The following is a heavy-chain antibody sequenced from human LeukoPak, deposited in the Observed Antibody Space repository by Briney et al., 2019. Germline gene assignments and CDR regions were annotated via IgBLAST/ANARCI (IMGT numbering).Heavy chain of an antibody. Sequence: SETLSLTCAVYGGSFSDYYWSWIRQPPGKGLEWIGEINHSGSTNYNPSLKSRVTISVDTSKNQFSLKLSSVTAADTAVYYCARDQRYYDSRKPMDDYWGQGTLVTVSS. CDR3: ARDQRYYDSRKPMDDY. J-gene: IGHJ4*02. CDR2: INHSGST. CDR1: GGSFSDYY. V-gene: IGHV4-34*01. D-gene: IGHD3-22*01.